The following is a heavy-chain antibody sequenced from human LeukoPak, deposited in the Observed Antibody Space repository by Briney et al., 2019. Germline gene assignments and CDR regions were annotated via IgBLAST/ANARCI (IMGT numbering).Heavy chain of an antibody. Sequence: ASVKVSCKASGYTFTGYYMHWVRQAPGQGLEWMGRINPNSGGTNYAQKFQGRVTMTRDTSISTAYMELSRLRSDDTAVYYCARVTRLLGATIDYWGQGTLATVSS. D-gene: IGHD1-26*01. V-gene: IGHV1-2*06. CDR3: ARVTRLLGATIDY. CDR1: GYTFTGYY. CDR2: INPNSGGT. J-gene: IGHJ4*02.